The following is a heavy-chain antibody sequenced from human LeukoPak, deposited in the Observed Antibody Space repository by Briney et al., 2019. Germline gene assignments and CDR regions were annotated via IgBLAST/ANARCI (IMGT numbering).Heavy chain of an antibody. CDR2: VNSDGSSI. J-gene: IGHJ4*02. CDR1: GFTFSSYW. D-gene: IGHD5-12*01. V-gene: IGHV3-74*03. CDR3: AREGRVSGYDFDC. Sequence: GGSLRLSCAASGFTFSSYWMHWVRQAPGKGLVWVSRVNSDGSSITYADSVKGRFTISRDNAKNTLYLQMNSLRVEDTAVYYCAREGRVSGYDFDCWGQGTLVTVSS.